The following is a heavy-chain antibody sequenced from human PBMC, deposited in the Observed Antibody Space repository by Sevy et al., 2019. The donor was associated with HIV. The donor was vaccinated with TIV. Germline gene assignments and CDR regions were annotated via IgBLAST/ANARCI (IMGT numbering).Heavy chain of an antibody. J-gene: IGHJ5*02. D-gene: IGHD6-13*01. CDR1: GGSISSSSYY. V-gene: IGHV4-39*01. Sequence: SETLSLTCTVSGGSISSSSYYWGWIRQPPGKGLEWIGSIYYSGSTYYNPSLKSRVTISVDTSKNQFSLKLCSVTAADTAVYYCARHRIAAAGYWFDPWGQGTLVTVSS. CDR3: ARHRIAAAGYWFDP. CDR2: IYYSGST.